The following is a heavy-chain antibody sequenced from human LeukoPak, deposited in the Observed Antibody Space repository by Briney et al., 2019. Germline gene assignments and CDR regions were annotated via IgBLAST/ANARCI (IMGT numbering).Heavy chain of an antibody. D-gene: IGHD7-27*01. V-gene: IGHV4-59*08. Sequence: SETLSLTCTVSGGSISSYYWSWIRQPPGKGLEWIGYIYYSGSTNYNPSLKSRVTISVDTSKNQFSLKLSSVTAADTAVYYCARHSDWGSVARAFDIWGQGTMVTVSS. CDR3: ARHSDWGSVARAFDI. CDR1: GGSISSYY. J-gene: IGHJ3*02. CDR2: IYYSGST.